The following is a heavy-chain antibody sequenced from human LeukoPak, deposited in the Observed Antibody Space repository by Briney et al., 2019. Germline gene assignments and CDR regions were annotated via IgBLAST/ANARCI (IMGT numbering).Heavy chain of an antibody. CDR3: ARGLRFLAD. V-gene: IGHV4-34*01. D-gene: IGHD3-3*01. CDR2: INHSGST. J-gene: IGHJ4*02. Sequence: PSETLSLTRAVYGGSFSGYYWSWIRQPPGKGLEWIGEINHSGSTNYNPSLKSRVTISVDTSKNQFSLKLSSVTAADTAVYYCARGLRFLADWGQGTLVTVSS. CDR1: GGSFSGYY.